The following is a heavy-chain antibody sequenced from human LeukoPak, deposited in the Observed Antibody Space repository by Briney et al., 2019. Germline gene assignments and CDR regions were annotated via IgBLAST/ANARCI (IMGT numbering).Heavy chain of an antibody. CDR3: ARDGGYSSSWYNY. Sequence: SVKVSCKASRGTFSSYAISWVRQAPGQGLEWMGRIIPILGIANYAQKFQGRVTITADKSTSTAYMELSSLRSEDTAVYYCARDGGYSSSWYNYWGQGTLVTVSS. D-gene: IGHD6-13*01. CDR2: IIPILGIA. CDR1: RGTFSSYA. J-gene: IGHJ4*02. V-gene: IGHV1-69*04.